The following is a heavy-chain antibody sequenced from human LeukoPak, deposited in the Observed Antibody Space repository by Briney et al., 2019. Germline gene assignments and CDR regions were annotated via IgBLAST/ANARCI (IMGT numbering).Heavy chain of an antibody. Sequence: ETLSLTCTVSGGSISSYYWSWIRQPPGKGLEWIGYIYYSGSTNYNPSLKSRVTISVDTSKNQFSLKLSTVTAADTAVYYCASGAYYYGSGTGWFDPWGQGTLVTVSS. D-gene: IGHD3-10*01. CDR1: GGSISSYY. V-gene: IGHV4-59*01. CDR3: ASGAYYYGSGTGWFDP. J-gene: IGHJ5*02. CDR2: IYYSGST.